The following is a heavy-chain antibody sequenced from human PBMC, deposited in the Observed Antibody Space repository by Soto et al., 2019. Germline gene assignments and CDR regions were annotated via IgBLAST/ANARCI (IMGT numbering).Heavy chain of an antibody. CDR2: INSDGIST. J-gene: IGHJ4*02. D-gene: IGHD6-19*01. CDR3: ARIVAVTGTASALGY. Sequence: EVQLVESGGGLVQPGGSLRLSCVASGFTFGSYWMHWVRQAPGKGLVWVSRINSDGISTSYADSVKGRFTISRDNARDTLYLQMNSLRAEDTAVYYCARIVAVTGTASALGYWGQGTLVTVSS. CDR1: GFTFGSYW. V-gene: IGHV3-74*01.